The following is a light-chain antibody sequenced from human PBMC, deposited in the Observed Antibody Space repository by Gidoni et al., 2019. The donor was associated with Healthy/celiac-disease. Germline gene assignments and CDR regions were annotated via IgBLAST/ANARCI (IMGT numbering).Light chain of an antibody. J-gene: IGLJ2*01. CDR2: QDS. CDR1: KLGDKY. Sequence: SYELTQPPSVSVSPGQTASITCSGDKLGDKYACWYQQKPGKSPVLVIYQDSKRPSGIPERFSGSNSGNTATLTISGTQAMDEADYSCQAWDSSTVVVFGGGTKLTVL. V-gene: IGLV3-1*01. CDR3: QAWDSSTVVV.